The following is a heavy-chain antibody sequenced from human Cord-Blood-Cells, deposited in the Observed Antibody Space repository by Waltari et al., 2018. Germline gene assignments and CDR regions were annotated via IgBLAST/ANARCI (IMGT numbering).Heavy chain of an antibody. Sequence: QVQLVQSGAEVKKPGSSVKVSCKASGGTFSSYAISWVRQAPGQGLEWMGGINPIFGTANYAQKFQGRVTSTADESTSTAYMELSSLRSEDTAVYYCARTPLGYCTNGVCYAEYFQHWGQGTLVTVSS. CDR3: ARTPLGYCTNGVCYAEYFQH. CDR2: INPIFGTA. CDR1: GGTFSSYA. V-gene: IGHV1-69*12. J-gene: IGHJ1*01. D-gene: IGHD2-8*01.